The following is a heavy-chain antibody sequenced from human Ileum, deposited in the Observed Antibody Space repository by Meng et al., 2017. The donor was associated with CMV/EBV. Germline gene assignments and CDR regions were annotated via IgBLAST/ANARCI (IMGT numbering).Heavy chain of an antibody. CDR3: ARGIDY. CDR1: GYTFTSQG. Sequence: QYQLGQSGGEVKKPXASVKVSCKASGYTFTSQGITWVRQAPGQGLEWMGWNNTNNGNTNYAWKFQGRVTMTTDTSTSTGYMELRSLRSDDTAVYYCARGIDYWGQGTLVTVSS. J-gene: IGHJ4*02. V-gene: IGHV1-18*01. CDR2: NNTNNGNT.